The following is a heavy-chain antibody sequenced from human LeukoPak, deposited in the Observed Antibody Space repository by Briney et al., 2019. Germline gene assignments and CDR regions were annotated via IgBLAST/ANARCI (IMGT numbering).Heavy chain of an antibody. J-gene: IGHJ5*02. V-gene: IGHV3-48*04. CDR3: ARDRGVGARRVDP. CDR2: ISSSGSTI. Sequence: GGSLRLSCASSGFTFSSYSMNWVRQAPGKGLEWVSYISSSGSTIYYADSVKGRFTISRDNAKNSLYLQMNSLRAEDTAVYYCARDRGVGARRVDPWGQGTLVTVSS. D-gene: IGHD1-26*01. CDR1: GFTFSSYS.